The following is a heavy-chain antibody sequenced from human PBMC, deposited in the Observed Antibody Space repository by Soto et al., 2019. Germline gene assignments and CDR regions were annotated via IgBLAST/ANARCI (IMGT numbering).Heavy chain of an antibody. D-gene: IGHD3-16*01. CDR1: GGSISSGGYY. Sequence: PSETLSLTCTVSGGSISSGGYYWSWIRQHPGKGLEWIGYIYYSGSTYYNPSLKSRARTSVDTSKNQLSLKLSFVTAADTAVYYCAQGGVRMDVWGQGTMVTVSS. J-gene: IGHJ6*02. CDR3: AQGGVRMDV. CDR2: IYYSGST. V-gene: IGHV4-31*03.